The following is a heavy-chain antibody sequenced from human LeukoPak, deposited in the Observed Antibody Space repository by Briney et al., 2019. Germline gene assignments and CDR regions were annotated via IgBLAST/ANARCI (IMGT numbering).Heavy chain of an antibody. J-gene: IGHJ4*02. Sequence: SQTLSLTCAVSGGSISSGGYSWSWIRQPPGKGLEWIGYIYHSGSTYYNPSLKSRVTISVDRSKNQFSLKLSSVTAADTAVYYCARFYSPPGPLFDYWGRGALVTVSS. CDR2: IYHSGST. D-gene: IGHD2-21*01. V-gene: IGHV4-30-2*01. CDR3: ARFYSPPGPLFDY. CDR1: GGSISSGGYS.